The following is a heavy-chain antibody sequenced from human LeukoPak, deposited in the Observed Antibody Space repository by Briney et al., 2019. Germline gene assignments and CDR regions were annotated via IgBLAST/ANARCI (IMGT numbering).Heavy chain of an antibody. V-gene: IGHV4-39*07. CDR2: IYYSGST. Sequence: PSETLSLTCTVSGGSISSSSYYWGWIRQPPGKGLEWIGSIYYSGSTYYNPSLKSRVTISVDTSKNQFSLKLSSVTAADTAVYYCARSGVQWELLFTFDYWGQGALVTVSS. D-gene: IGHD1-26*01. J-gene: IGHJ4*02. CDR1: GGSISSSSYY. CDR3: ARSGVQWELLFTFDY.